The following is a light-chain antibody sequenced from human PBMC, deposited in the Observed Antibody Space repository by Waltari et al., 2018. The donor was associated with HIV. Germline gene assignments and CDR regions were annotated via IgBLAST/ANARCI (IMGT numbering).Light chain of an antibody. Sequence: QSPLHQPASVSASPGQSITISCTGVSHEVDFSYFVSWYQQHPGKAPQLIIYAVSSRPSGISSRFVGSKSGVTASLTISGLQAEDEAVYFCSSFASQGSPMFGGGTKLTVL. J-gene: IGLJ3*02. V-gene: IGLV2-14*03. CDR2: AVS. CDR1: SHEVDFSYF. CDR3: SSFASQGSPM.